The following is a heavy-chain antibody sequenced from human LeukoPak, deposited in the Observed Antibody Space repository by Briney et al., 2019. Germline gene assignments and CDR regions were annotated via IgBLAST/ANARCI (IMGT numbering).Heavy chain of an antibody. Sequence: ASVKVSCKASGYTFTSYAMNWVRQAPGQGLEWMGWINPNSGGTNYAQKFQGRVTMTRDTSISTAYMELSRLRSDDTAVYYCARGGTSYDILTGYPWAYWGQGTLVTVSS. J-gene: IGHJ4*02. CDR3: ARGGTSYDILTGYPWAY. D-gene: IGHD3-9*01. CDR1: GYTFTSYA. CDR2: INPNSGGT. V-gene: IGHV1-2*02.